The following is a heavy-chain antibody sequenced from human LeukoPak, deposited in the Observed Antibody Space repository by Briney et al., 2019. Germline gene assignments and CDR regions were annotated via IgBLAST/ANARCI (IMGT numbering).Heavy chain of an antibody. CDR2: INHSGST. J-gene: IGHJ4*02. CDR1: GGSFSGYY. Sequence: SETLSLTCAVYGGSFSGYYWSWIRQPPGKGLEWIGEINHSGSTNYNPSLKSRVTISVDTSKNQFSLKLSSVTAADSAVYYCARPYCSSTSCYDWDDYWGQGTLVTVSS. V-gene: IGHV4-34*01. D-gene: IGHD2-2*01. CDR3: ARPYCSSTSCYDWDDY.